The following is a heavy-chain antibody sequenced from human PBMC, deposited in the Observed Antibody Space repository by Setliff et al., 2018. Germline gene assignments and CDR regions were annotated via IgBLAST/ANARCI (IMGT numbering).Heavy chain of an antibody. D-gene: IGHD6-19*01. CDR3: VRTDYSDGRYSMDV. CDR2: IRSRNDGGTT. CDR1: GLTFSHAW. Sequence: GGSLRLSCAASGLTFSHAWMTWVRQSPGKGLEWVGRIRSRNDGGTTDYAAPVKGRFTFSRDDSKNTLYLQMNNLKTEDTAVYYCVRTDYSDGRYSMDVWGKGTTVTVSS. V-gene: IGHV3-15*01. J-gene: IGHJ6*03.